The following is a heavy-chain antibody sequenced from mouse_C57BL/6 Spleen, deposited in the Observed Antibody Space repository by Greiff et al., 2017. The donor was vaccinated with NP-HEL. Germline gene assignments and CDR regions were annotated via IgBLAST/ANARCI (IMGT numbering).Heavy chain of an antibody. V-gene: IGHV1-55*01. J-gene: IGHJ4*01. D-gene: IGHD2-1*01. CDR2: IYPGSGST. CDR1: GYTFTSYW. CDR3: ARGYYGNYRAMDY. Sequence: QVQLQQSGAELVKPGASVKMSCKASGYTFTSYWITWVKQRPGQGLEWIGDIYPGSGSTNYNEKFKSKATLTVDTSSRTAYMQLSSLTSEDSAVYYCARGYYGNYRAMDYWGQGTSVTVSS.